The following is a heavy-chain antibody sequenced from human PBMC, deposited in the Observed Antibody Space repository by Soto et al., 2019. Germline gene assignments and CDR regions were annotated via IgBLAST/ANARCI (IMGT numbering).Heavy chain of an antibody. Sequence: GASVKVSCKASGGTFSSYAISWVRQAPGQGLEWMGGIIPIFGTANYAQKFQGRVTITADESTSTAYMELSSLRSEDTAVYYCASSLRFLEWLLRPYYYGMDVWGQGTTVTVSS. D-gene: IGHD3-3*01. V-gene: IGHV1-69*13. J-gene: IGHJ6*02. CDR1: GGTFSSYA. CDR3: ASSLRFLEWLLRPYYYGMDV. CDR2: IIPIFGTA.